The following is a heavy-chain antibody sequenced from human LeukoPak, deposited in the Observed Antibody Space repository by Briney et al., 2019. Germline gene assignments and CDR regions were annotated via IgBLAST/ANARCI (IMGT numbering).Heavy chain of an antibody. CDR1: GYTFTGRY. CDR2: INPETGDT. V-gene: IGHV1-2*02. J-gene: IGHJ6*02. Sequence: ASVKVSCKASGYTFTGRYLYWARQTPGQGLQWMGWINPETGDTKYAQSFQGRVTMTRDTTISTVYMELKALTSDDTAVYYCARGYYGMDVWGQGTTVTVSS. CDR3: ARGYYGMDV.